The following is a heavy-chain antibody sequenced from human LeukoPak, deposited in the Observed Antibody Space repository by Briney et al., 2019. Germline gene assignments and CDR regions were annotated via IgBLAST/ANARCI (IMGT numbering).Heavy chain of an antibody. V-gene: IGHV1-18*01. CDR1: GYTFTSYG. CDR2: ISAYNGNT. J-gene: IGHJ3*02. CDR3: ARGGYYDSSGYYYGDAFDI. D-gene: IGHD3-22*01. Sequence: ASVKVSCKASGYTFTSYGISWVRQAPGQGLEWMGWISAYNGNTNYAQKFQGRVTMTRNTSISTAYMELSSLRSEDTAVYYCARGGYYDSSGYYYGDAFDIWGQGTMVTVSS.